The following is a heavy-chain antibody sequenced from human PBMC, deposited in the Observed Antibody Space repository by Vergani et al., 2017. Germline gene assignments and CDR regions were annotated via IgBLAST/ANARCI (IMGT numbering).Heavy chain of an antibody. CDR1: GYTFTSYA. J-gene: IGHJ6*02. D-gene: IGHD2-2*01. V-gene: IGHV7-4-1*02. Sequence: QVLLVQSGSELKKPGASVKVSCKASGYTFTSYAMNWVRQAPGQGLEWMGWINTNTGNPTYAHGFTGRFVFSLDTSVSTAYLQISSLKAEDTAVYYCARKPLKNFSSTSCYAGRYYYGMDVWGQGTTVTVSS. CDR2: INTNTGNP. CDR3: ARKPLKNFSSTSCYAGRYYYGMDV.